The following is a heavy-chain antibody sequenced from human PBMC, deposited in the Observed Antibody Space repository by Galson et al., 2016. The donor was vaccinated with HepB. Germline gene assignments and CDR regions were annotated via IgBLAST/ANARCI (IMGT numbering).Heavy chain of an antibody. D-gene: IGHD3-22*01. CDR3: ARTDYDSSGYYLDY. CDR1: GFTFRSFP. Sequence: SLRLSCAASGFTFRSFPMHWVRQAPGKGLEWVAVISYDGNSKYYTDSVKGRLTISRDNSKNTLYLQMNSLRAEDTAMYYCARTDYDSSGYYLDYWGQGTLVIVSS. V-gene: IGHV3-30*04. J-gene: IGHJ4*02. CDR2: ISYDGNSK.